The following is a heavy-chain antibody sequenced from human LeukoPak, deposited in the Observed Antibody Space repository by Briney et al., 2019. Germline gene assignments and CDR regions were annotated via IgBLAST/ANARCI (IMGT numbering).Heavy chain of an antibody. J-gene: IGHJ5*02. V-gene: IGHV3-23*01. CDR1: GFTFSSYA. CDR2: ISGSGGST. D-gene: IGHD3-10*01. CDR3: ARDRVYYGSGSYYSVLPGWFDP. Sequence: PGGSLRLSCAASGFTFSSYAMSWVRQAPGKGLEWVSAISGSGGSTYYADSVKGRFTISRDNSKNTLYLQMNSLRAEDTAVYYCARDRVYYGSGSYYSVLPGWFDPWGQGTLVTVSS.